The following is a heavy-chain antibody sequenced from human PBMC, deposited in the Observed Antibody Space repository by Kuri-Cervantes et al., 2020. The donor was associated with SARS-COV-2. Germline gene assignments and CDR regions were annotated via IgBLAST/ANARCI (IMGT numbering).Heavy chain of an antibody. D-gene: IGHD2-15*01. CDR1: GFTFSISW. CDR2: IKQDGSEK. Sequence: GGSLRLSCGVSGFTFSISWMTWVRQAPGKGLEWVANIKQDGSEKYYVDSVKGRFTISRDNVKNSLYLQMNSLRAEDTAVYYCARERSTLLSFDYWGQGTLVTVSS. CDR3: ARERSTLLSFDY. J-gene: IGHJ4*02. V-gene: IGHV3-7*01.